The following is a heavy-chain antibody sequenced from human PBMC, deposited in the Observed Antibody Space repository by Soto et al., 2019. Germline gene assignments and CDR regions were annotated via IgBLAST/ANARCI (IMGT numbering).Heavy chain of an antibody. CDR3: AKGKSSSWYSDS. CDR1: GFTFSSYV. V-gene: IGHV3-23*01. D-gene: IGHD6-13*01. Sequence: HPGGSLRLSCAASGFTFSSYVMSWVRQAPGKGLEWVSGTSSGGVSTYYADSVKGRFTISRDNSNNTLYLQMNSLRAEDTAVYYCAKGKSSSWYSDSWGQGTLVTVSS. J-gene: IGHJ4*02. CDR2: TSSGGVST.